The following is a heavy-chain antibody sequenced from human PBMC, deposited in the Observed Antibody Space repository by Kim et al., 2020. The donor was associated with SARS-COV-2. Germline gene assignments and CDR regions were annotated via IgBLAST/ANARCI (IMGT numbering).Heavy chain of an antibody. J-gene: IGHJ4*02. CDR3: ATAKGSSSWPGDY. D-gene: IGHD6-13*01. V-gene: IGHV3-33*01. Sequence: ADSATGRHPISRATCKTTLYLQMNSLRAEDTAVYYCATAKGSSSWPGDYWGQGTLVTVSS.